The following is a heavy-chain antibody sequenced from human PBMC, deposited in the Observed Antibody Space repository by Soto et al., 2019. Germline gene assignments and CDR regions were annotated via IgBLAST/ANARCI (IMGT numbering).Heavy chain of an antibody. J-gene: IGHJ4*02. Sequence: PSETLSLTCAVSGGSISSGGYSWSWIRQPPGKGLEWIGYIYHSGSTYYNPSLKSRVTISVDRSKNQFSLKLSSVTAADTAVYYCARGIGRIAAENFDYWGQGTLVTVSS. V-gene: IGHV4-30-2*01. CDR1: GGSISSGGYS. CDR2: IYHSGST. D-gene: IGHD6-13*01. CDR3: ARGIGRIAAENFDY.